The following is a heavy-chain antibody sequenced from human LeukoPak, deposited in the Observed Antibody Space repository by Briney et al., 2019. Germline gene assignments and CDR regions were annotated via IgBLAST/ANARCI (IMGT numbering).Heavy chain of an antibody. V-gene: IGHV3-21*01. D-gene: IGHD3-22*01. CDR3: ARGCYYDSSGYSLDQH. CDR2: ISSSSSYI. Sequence: PGGSLRLSCAASGFTFGGYSMNWVRQAPGKGLEWVSSISSSSSYIYYADSVKGRFTISRDNAKNSLYLQMNSLRAEDTAVYYCARGCYYDSSGYSLDQHWGQGTLVTVSS. J-gene: IGHJ1*01. CDR1: GFTFGGYS.